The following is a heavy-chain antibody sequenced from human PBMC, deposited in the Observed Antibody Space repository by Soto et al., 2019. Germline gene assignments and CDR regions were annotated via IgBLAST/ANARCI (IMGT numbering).Heavy chain of an antibody. J-gene: IGHJ4*02. V-gene: IGHV4-59*01. Sequence: PDPPSLIPTVTGASISSYYWSWIRQPAGKGLDRIGYIYYSGSTNYNCSLKSRVTISVDRSKNQFSLKLSSVTAADTAVYYCARDEGGGYSFPQPYDYRGQGTQVTISS. CDR1: GASISSYY. CDR2: IYYSGST. D-gene: IGHD5-12*01. CDR3: ARDEGGGYSFPQPYDY.